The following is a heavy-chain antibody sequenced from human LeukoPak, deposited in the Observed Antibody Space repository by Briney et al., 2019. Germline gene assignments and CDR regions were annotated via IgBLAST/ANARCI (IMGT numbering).Heavy chain of an antibody. CDR1: GYSFTSYW. J-gene: IGHJ3*02. CDR3: ARHSPMVRGVGDAFDI. D-gene: IGHD3-10*01. Sequence: GESLKISCKGSGYSFTSYWIDWVRQMPGKGLEWMGIIYPGDSDTRYSPSFQGQVTISADKSISTAYLQWSSLKASDTAMYYCARHSPMVRGVGDAFDIWGQGTMVTVSS. CDR2: IYPGDSDT. V-gene: IGHV5-51*01.